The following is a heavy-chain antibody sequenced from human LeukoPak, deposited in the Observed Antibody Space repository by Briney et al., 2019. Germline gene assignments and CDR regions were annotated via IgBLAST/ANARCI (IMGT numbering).Heavy chain of an antibody. CDR2: ISSSSTYI. V-gene: IGHV3-21*01. J-gene: IGHJ4*02. CDR3: ARDPRSCSGDGCYS. D-gene: IGHD2-15*01. Sequence: GGSLRLSCAASEFTFLTFTMSWVRQAPGKGLEWVSSISSSSTYIYYADSVRGRLTISRDNAKKSLYLQMNSLRAEDTAVYFCARDPRSCSGDGCYSWGQGTLVAVSS. CDR1: EFTFLTFT.